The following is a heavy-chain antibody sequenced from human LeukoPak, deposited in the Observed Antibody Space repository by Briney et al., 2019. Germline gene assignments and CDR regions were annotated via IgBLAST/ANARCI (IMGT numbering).Heavy chain of an antibody. V-gene: IGHV4-39*01. CDR3: ARRVVIGFCWFDP. D-gene: IGHD3-22*01. CDR1: GGSISSGDYY. Sequence: SQTLSLTCTVSGGSISSGDYYWSWIRQPPGKGLEWIGSIYYSGSTYYNPSLKSRVTISVDTSKNQFSLKLSSVTAADTAVYYCARRVVIGFCWFDPWGQGTLVTVSS. J-gene: IGHJ5*02. CDR2: IYYSGST.